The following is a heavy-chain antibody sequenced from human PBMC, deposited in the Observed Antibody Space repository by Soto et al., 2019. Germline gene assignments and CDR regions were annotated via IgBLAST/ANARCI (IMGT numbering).Heavy chain of an antibody. D-gene: IGHD3-3*01. CDR1: GGSVSSGSYY. J-gene: IGHJ6*02. CDR3: AREAVYDFWSGYHNDYHHYRMDV. V-gene: IGHV4-61*01. Sequence: SETPSLTCTVSGGSVSSGSYYWSWIRQPPGKGLEWIGYIYYSGSTNYNPSLKSRVTISVDTSKNQFSLKLSSVTAADTAVYYCAREAVYDFWSGYHNDYHHYRMDVWGQGTTVTVSS. CDR2: IYYSGST.